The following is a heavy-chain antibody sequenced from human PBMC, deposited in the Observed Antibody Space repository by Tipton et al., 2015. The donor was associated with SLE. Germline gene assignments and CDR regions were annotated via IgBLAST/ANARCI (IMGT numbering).Heavy chain of an antibody. D-gene: IGHD2-21*01. CDR3: ARGPPYCGGDCYAQH. CDR1: GFTFTSYA. J-gene: IGHJ1*01. CDR2: ISGSGGSE. V-gene: IGHV3-23*01. Sequence: GSLRLSCAASGFTFTSYAMSWVRQAPGKGLEWVSGISGSGGSEYYADSVKGRFTISRDNSKNTLYLQMNSLRAEDTAVYYCARGPPYCGGDCYAQHWGQGTLVTVSS.